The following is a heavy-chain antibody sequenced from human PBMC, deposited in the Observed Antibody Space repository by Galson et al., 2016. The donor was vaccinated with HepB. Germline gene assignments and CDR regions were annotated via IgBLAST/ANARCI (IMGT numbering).Heavy chain of an antibody. Sequence: LSLTCTVSGGSISTYWWSWIRQAPGKGLEWIGYVYHTGMTGYNPSLKSRVSISVDTSKGQFSLKVTSVTAADSAVYYCARSYGGYAFDIWGQGTMVTVSS. V-gene: IGHV4-59*01. CDR1: GGSISTYW. CDR3: ARSYGGYAFDI. J-gene: IGHJ3*02. CDR2: VYHTGMT. D-gene: IGHD4-23*01.